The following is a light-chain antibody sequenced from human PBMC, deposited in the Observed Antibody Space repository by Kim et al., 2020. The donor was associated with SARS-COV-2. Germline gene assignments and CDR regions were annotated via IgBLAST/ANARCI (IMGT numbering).Light chain of an antibody. CDR1: QSLSSW. CDR2: RAS. Sequence: ASVGDRVTISCRASQSLSSWLAWYQQKPGKPPKLLIYRASSLESGVPSRFSGGGSGTEYTLTISSLQPDDFATDYCQQYNSYSGTFGQGTKVDIK. V-gene: IGKV1-5*03. J-gene: IGKJ1*01. CDR3: QQYNSYSGT.